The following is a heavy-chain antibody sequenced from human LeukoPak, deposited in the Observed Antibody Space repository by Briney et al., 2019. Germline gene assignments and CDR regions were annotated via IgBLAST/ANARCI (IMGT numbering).Heavy chain of an antibody. J-gene: IGHJ3*02. CDR3: AKELRYFDWLLVAGYPFDI. CDR1: GFTFSSYA. CDR2: ISGSGGST. D-gene: IGHD3-9*01. V-gene: IGHV3-23*01. Sequence: GGSLRLPCAASGFTFSSYAMSWVRQAPGKGLEWVSAISGSGGSTYYAESVKGRFTISRDNSKNTLYMQMNSLRAEDTALYYCAKELRYFDWLLVAGYPFDIWGQGTMVTVSS.